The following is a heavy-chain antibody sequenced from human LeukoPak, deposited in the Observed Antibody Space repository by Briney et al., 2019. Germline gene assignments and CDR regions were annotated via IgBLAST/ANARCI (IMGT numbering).Heavy chain of an antibody. CDR1: GCTFGSFA. CDR3: AKDGSWGDYYFYFYMDV. CDR2: ISGSGYYT. Sequence: GGSLRLSCEASGCTFGSFARSWVRQAPGKGLEWVAGISGSGYYTYYADSVKGRFTISRDNSKNTLYIEMNSLRAEDTAVYYCAKDGSWGDYYFYFYMDVWGKGTTVTVSS. J-gene: IGHJ6*03. V-gene: IGHV3-23*01. D-gene: IGHD3-16*01.